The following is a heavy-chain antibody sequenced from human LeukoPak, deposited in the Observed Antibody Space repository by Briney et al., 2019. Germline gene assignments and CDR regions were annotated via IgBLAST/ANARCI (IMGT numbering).Heavy chain of an antibody. CDR1: GFPFRNYA. CDR3: ASSPGWRQLKLHFDY. D-gene: IGHD1-1*01. CDR2: VSYVACNK. J-gene: IGHJ4*02. V-gene: IGHV3-30*14. Sequence: GRSVRLSCVASGFPFRNYAMHWVRQAPGKGLEWVALVSYVACNKYYADSVKGRFTIFRDNFQKTLDLQMNSRRRDDTAVYYCASSPGWRQLKLHFDYWGEGAQVTLPS.